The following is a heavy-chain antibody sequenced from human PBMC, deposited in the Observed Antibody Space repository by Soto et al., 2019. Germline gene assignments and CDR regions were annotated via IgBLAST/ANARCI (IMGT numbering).Heavy chain of an antibody. V-gene: IGHV3-13*01. CDR1: GFTFSSYD. D-gene: IGHD3-3*01. CDR3: ARKADFWSGYFFDY. J-gene: IGHJ4*02. Sequence: GGSLKLSCAASGFTFSSYDMHWVRQATGKGLEWVSAIGTAGDTYYPGSVKGRFTISRENAKNSLYLQMNSLRAGDTAVYYCARKADFWSGYFFDYWGQGTLVTVSS. CDR2: IGTAGDT.